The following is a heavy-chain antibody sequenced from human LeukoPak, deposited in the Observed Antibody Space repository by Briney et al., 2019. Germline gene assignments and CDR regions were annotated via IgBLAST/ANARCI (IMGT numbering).Heavy chain of an antibody. CDR3: AKDYLGSSKSLDT. V-gene: IGHV3-30*18. D-gene: IGHD6-13*01. CDR1: GFTFSNYG. CDR2: ISHDGSEK. Sequence: PAGGSLRLSCAASGFTFSNYGMHWVRQAPGKGLEWLTFISHDGSEKYYRDSVKGRFTISRDNSRNTLFLQMNRLRPEDTAVYYCAKDYLGSSKSLDTWGRGTLVTVSS. J-gene: IGHJ5*02.